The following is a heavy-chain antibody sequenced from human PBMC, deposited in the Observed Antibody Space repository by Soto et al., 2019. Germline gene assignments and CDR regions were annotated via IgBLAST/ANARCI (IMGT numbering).Heavy chain of an antibody. J-gene: IGHJ4*02. CDR1: GFTFSHYG. CDR2: IYIGRSEK. Sequence: QVHLVESGGGVVQPGRSLRLSCVASGFTFSHYGIHWVRQAPGKGLEWVAFIYIGRSEKDYADSVKGRFTISRHNSKNTLDLQMNSLRPEDAGVYYCARGKSDSASSGRFDYWGPGIRVAVSS. V-gene: IGHV3-30*03. D-gene: IGHD3-22*01. CDR3: ARGKSDSASSGRFDY.